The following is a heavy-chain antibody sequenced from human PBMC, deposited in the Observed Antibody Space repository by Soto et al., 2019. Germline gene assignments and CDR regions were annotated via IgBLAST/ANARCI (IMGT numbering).Heavy chain of an antibody. Sequence: SVKVSCKASGYTFTSYDIDWVRQATGQGLEWMGGINPNCGKASYAQKFQGRVTITADESTSTAYMELSSLRSEDTAVYYCARDLEEIAAAGTSWFDYWGHGTLVTVSS. V-gene: IGHV1-69*13. CDR2: INPNCGKA. J-gene: IGHJ5*01. CDR3: ARDLEEIAAAGTSWFDY. D-gene: IGHD6-13*01. CDR1: GYTFTSYD.